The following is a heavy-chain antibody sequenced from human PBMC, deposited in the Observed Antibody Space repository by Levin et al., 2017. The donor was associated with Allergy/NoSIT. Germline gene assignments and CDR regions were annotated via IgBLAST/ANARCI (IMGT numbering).Heavy chain of an antibody. CDR3: ARGNYNAWGTFYSPGYL. CDR2: ISYDGTYK. CDR1: GFSFGAYA. J-gene: IGHJ4*02. Sequence: GGSLRLSCAASGFSFGAYAMHWVRQAPGKGLEWVALISYDGTYKYYADSVKGRFTISRDNSKNTLSLQINSLRTEDTAAYYCARGNYNAWGTFYSPGYLWGQGTPVTVSS. V-gene: IGHV3-30*04. D-gene: IGHD3-10*01.